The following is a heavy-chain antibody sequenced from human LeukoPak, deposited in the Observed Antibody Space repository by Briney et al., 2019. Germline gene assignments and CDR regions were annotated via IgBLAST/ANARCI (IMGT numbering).Heavy chain of an antibody. CDR2: INPNSGGT. CDR3: ARPYVDTAMVSPMGAFDI. D-gene: IGHD5-18*01. V-gene: IGHV1-2*02. J-gene: IGHJ3*02. CDR1: GYTFTGYY. Sequence: ASVKVSYKASGYTFTGYYMHWVRQAPGQGLEWMGWINPNSGGTNYAQKFQGRVTMTRDTSISTAYMELSRLRSEDTAVYYCARPYVDTAMVSPMGAFDIWGQGTMVTVSS.